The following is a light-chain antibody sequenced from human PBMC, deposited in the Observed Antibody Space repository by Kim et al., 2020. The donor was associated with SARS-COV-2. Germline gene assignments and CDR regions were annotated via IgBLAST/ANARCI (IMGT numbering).Light chain of an antibody. J-gene: IGLJ2*01. CDR2: DVS. CDR1: SSDVGGYNY. Sequence: GQSITISCTGTSSDVGGYNYVSWYQQHPGKAPKLMIYDVSKRPSGVSNRFSGSKSGNTACLTISGLQAEDEADYYCSSYTSSSNVVFGGGTQLTVL. V-gene: IGLV2-14*04. CDR3: SSYTSSSNVV.